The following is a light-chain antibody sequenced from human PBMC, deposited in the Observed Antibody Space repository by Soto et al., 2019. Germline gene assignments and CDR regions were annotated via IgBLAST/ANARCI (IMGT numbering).Light chain of an antibody. V-gene: IGLV2-23*02. CDR2: EVS. CDR3: CSYAGSRV. J-gene: IGLJ2*01. Sequence: QSALTQPASVSGSPGQSITISCTGTSSDVGSYNLVSWYQQHPGKAPKLMIYEVSKRPSVVSNRFSGSKSGNTASLTISGLQDDDEADYYCCSYAGSRVFGGGTKLTVL. CDR1: SSDVGSYNL.